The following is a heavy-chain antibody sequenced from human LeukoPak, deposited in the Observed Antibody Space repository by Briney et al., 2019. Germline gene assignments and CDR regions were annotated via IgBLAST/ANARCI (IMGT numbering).Heavy chain of an antibody. V-gene: IGHV1-18*01. CDR3: ARDMDIVATIANY. CDR2: ISAYNGNT. J-gene: IGHJ4*02. Sequence: RXXPGQGLEXMGWISAYNGNTNYAQKLQGRVTMTTDTSTSTAYMELRSLRSDDTAVYYCARDMDIVATIANYWGQGTLVTVSS. D-gene: IGHD5-12*01.